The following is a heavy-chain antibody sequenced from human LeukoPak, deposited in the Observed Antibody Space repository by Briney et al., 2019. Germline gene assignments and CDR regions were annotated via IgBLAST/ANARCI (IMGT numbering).Heavy chain of an antibody. D-gene: IGHD6-19*01. CDR2: ISSSGSTI. V-gene: IGHV3-48*04. CDR3: AKATIAVAYTTFYFDY. J-gene: IGHJ4*02. Sequence: GGSLRLSCAASGFTFSSYAMSWVRQAPGKGLEWVSYISSSGSTIYYADSVKGRFTISRDNAKNSLSLQMNSLRAEDTALYYCAKATIAVAYTTFYFDYWGQGTLVTVSS. CDR1: GFTFSSYA.